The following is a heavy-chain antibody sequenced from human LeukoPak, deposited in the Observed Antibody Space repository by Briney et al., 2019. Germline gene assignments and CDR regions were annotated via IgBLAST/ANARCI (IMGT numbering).Heavy chain of an antibody. D-gene: IGHD1-26*01. J-gene: IGHJ4*02. CDR2: IYYSGST. V-gene: IGHV4-59*08. Sequence: SETLSLTCTVSGGSISIYYWSWIRQPPGKGLEWIGYIYYSGSTNYNPSLKSRVTISVDTSKNQFSLKLSSVTAADTAVYYCARHQDSGSSPRYDYWGQGTLVTVSS. CDR1: GGSISIYY. CDR3: ARHQDSGSSPRYDY.